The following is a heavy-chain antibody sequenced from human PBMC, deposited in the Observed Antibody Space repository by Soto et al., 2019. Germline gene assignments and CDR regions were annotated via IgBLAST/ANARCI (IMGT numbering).Heavy chain of an antibody. J-gene: IGHJ5*02. CDR2: IDTDRGGT. V-gene: IGHV3-74*01. CDR1: GFTLRSHR. Sequence: EVQLVESGGGLVQPGGSLRVSCAASGFTLRSHRIHWVRQAPGKGLEWVSRIDTDRGGTSYADSVKGRFTISTDNAKNTVYLQMNGLRAEDTAVYYCATVFDLWGQGTLVTVSS. CDR3: ATVFDL.